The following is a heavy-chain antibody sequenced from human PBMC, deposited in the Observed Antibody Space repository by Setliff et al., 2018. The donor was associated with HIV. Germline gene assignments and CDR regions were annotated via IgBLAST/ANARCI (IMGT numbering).Heavy chain of an antibody. CDR2: IIPNSGGT. Sequence: VSCKASGYTFTAYFMHWVRQAPGQGLEWMGRIIPNSGGTNYAQKFQGRVTMTRDTSISTGYMELSRLRSDDTAVYYCATKVYCTNGVCLDAFDIWGQGTMVTVSS. CDR3: ATKVYCTNGVCLDAFDI. D-gene: IGHD2-8*01. CDR1: GYTFTAYF. V-gene: IGHV1-2*06. J-gene: IGHJ3*02.